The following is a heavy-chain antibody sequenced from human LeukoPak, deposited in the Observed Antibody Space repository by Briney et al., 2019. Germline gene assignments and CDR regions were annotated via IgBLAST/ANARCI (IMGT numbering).Heavy chain of an antibody. J-gene: IGHJ5*02. CDR2: ISGSGGNT. D-gene: IGHD1-26*01. CDR1: GFTFSSYA. Sequence: PGGSLRLSCAASGFTFSSYAMSWVRQAPGKGLEWVSAISGSGGNTYYADSVKGRFTISRDNSKNTLYLQMNSLRAEDTAVYYCAKNPPRIVGATVWFDPWGQGTLVTVSS. V-gene: IGHV3-23*01. CDR3: AKNPPRIVGATVWFDP.